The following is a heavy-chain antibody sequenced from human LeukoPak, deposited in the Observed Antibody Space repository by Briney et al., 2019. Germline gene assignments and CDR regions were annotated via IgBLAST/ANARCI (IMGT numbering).Heavy chain of an antibody. CDR1: GYTFTSYY. CDR3: ARDRGYGGNSGPFDY. D-gene: IGHD4-23*01. J-gene: IGHJ4*02. V-gene: IGHV1-46*01. CDR2: INPSGGST. Sequence: RASVKVSCKASGYTFTSYYMHWVRQAPGQGLEWMGIINPSGGSTSYAQKFQGRVTMTRDMSTSTVYMELSSLRSEDTAVYYCARDRGYGGNSGPFDYWGQGTLVTVSS.